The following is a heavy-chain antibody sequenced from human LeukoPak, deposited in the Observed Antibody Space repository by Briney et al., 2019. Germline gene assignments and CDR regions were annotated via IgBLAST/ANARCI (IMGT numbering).Heavy chain of an antibody. CDR1: GFPFASYA. J-gene: IGHJ4*02. CDR3: AKSFSSGSSR. V-gene: IGHV3-23*01. CDR2: ISDSGGTT. Sequence: GGSLRLFCAASGFPFASYAMKWVRQAPGKGLEWVSTISDSGGTTYYGDSVKGRFSISRDNSKNTVYLQMNSLRAEDTALYYCAKSFSSGSSRWGQGTLVTVSP. D-gene: IGHD3-10*01.